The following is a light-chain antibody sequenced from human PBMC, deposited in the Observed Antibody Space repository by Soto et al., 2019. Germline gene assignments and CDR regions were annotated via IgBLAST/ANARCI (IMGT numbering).Light chain of an antibody. V-gene: IGLV1-36*01. CDR1: SSNIGDNA. Sequence: QSVLTQPPSVSEAPRQRVTISCSGSSSNIGDNAVNWYQQLPGKAPKLLIYYDDLLPSGVSDRFSGSKSGTSASLAISGLQSGDEADYSCAAWDDSLNGLVFGGGTQLAGL. CDR2: YDD. J-gene: IGLJ2*01. CDR3: AAWDDSLNGLV.